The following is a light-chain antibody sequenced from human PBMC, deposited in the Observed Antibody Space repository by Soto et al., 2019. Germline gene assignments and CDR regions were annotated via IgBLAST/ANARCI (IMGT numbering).Light chain of an antibody. CDR2: GAS. CDR1: QSISSS. CDR3: QQTYTTPHT. Sequence: DIQMTQSPSSLSASVGDRITITCRASQSISSSLNWYQQKSGKAPKLLIYGASNLQSGVPSGFSGSGSGTDFTLTISSLQPEDSATYYCQQTYTTPHTFGHGTKLEIK. J-gene: IGKJ2*01. V-gene: IGKV1-39*01.